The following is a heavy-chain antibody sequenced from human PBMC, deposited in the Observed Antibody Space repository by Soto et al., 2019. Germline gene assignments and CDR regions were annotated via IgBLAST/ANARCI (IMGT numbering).Heavy chain of an antibody. CDR2: IWYDGSNK. D-gene: IGHD3-16*01. CDR1: GFTFSSYG. V-gene: IGHV3-33*01. J-gene: IGHJ4*02. CDR3: AREGDYLGTYGPLDY. Sequence: GGSLRLSCAASGFTFSSYGMHWVRQAPGKGLEWVAVIWYDGSNKYYADSVKGRFTISRDNSKNTLYLQMNSLRAEDTAVYYCAREGDYLGTYGPLDYWGQGTLVTVSS.